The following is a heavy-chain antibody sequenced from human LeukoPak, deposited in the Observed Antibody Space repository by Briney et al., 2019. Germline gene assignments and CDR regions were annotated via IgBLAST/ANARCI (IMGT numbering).Heavy chain of an antibody. J-gene: IGHJ1*01. D-gene: IGHD1-26*01. CDR3: ARRPVGRYFQH. CDR1: GGSISSSSYY. CDR2: INHSGST. Sequence: SETLSLTCTVSGGSISSSSYYWSWIRQPPGKGLEWIGEINHSGSTNYNPSLKSRVTISVDTSKNQFSLKLSSVTAADTAVYYCARRPVGRYFQHWGQGTLVTVSS. V-gene: IGHV4-39*07.